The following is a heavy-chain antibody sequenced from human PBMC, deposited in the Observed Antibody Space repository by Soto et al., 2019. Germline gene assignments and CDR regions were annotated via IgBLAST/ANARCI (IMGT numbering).Heavy chain of an antibody. CDR2: ISAYYGKT. Sequence: ASVKVSCKASGYTFTSYGISWVRQAPGQGLEWMGWISAYYGKTNYAQKFQGRVTMTADKSTSTAYMELSSLRSEDTAVYYCASIMWSEIRNIAAEYYYYYGMDVWGQGTTITVSS. CDR3: ASIMWSEIRNIAAEYYYYYGMDV. CDR1: GYTFTSYG. J-gene: IGHJ6*02. D-gene: IGHD6-6*01. V-gene: IGHV1-18*01.